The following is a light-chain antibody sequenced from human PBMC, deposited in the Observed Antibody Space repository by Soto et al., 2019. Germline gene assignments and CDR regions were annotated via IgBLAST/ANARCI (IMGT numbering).Light chain of an antibody. CDR3: QQYNNWPPWT. Sequence: EIVMTQSPATLSVSPGERATLSCRASQSVSSNLAWYQQKPGQAPRLLIYGASTRATGIPASFSGSGSGTEFTLTISSLQSEDFAFYYCQQYNNWPPWTFGQGTKVEIK. J-gene: IGKJ1*01. CDR1: QSVSSN. V-gene: IGKV3-15*01. CDR2: GAS.